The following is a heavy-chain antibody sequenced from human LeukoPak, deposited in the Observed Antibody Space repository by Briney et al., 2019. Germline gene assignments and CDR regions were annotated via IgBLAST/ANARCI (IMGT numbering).Heavy chain of an antibody. D-gene: IGHD4-11*01. CDR3: AKDPAVTTPEYYFDY. Sequence: GGSLRLSCAASGFTFSSYAMSWVRQAPGKGLEWVSAISGSGGSTYYADSVKGRFTISRDNSKNTLYLQMNSLRAENTAVYYCAKDPAVTTPEYYFDYWGRGTLVTVSS. J-gene: IGHJ4*02. V-gene: IGHV3-23*01. CDR2: ISGSGGST. CDR1: GFTFSSYA.